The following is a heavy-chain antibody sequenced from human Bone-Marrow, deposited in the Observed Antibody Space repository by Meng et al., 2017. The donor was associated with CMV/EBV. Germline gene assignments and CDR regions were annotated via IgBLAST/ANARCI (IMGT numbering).Heavy chain of an antibody. Sequence: FTGYYMHWVRQAPGQGLEWMGWINPNSGDTNSAQKFQGRVTMTRDTSISIAYMQLSRLRSDDTAMYYCARDLGPNYYDTSGYGFDYWGQGTLVTVSS. CDR1: FTGYY. V-gene: IGHV1-2*02. CDR2: INPNSGDT. D-gene: IGHD3-22*01. J-gene: IGHJ4*02. CDR3: ARDLGPNYYDTSGYGFDY.